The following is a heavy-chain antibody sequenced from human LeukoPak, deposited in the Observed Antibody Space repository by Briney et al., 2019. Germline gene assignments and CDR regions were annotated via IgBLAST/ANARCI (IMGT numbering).Heavy chain of an antibody. CDR1: GLTFSNHG. CDR3: AKDDAWLRYGE. CDR2: ISPSGDIK. V-gene: IGHV3-23*01. J-gene: IGHJ4*02. Sequence: PGGSLRLSCATSGLTFSNHGMNWVRQAPGKGLEWVSGISPSGDIKYYADSVKGRFTISRDNSKNTVYLEVISLTDEDTAVYYCAKDDAWLRYGEWSQGTLVTVSS. D-gene: IGHD3-10*01.